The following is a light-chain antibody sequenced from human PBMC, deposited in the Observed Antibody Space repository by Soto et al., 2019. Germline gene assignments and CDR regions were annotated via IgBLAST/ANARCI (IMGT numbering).Light chain of an antibody. V-gene: IGKV1-5*01. J-gene: IGKJ1*01. CDR1: QSITIW. CDR3: QHYNSFSWT. CDR2: DAS. Sequence: DIQMTQSPSTLSASVGDRVTITCRASQSITIWLAWYQQKPGKAPKLLIFDASNLESGVPSRFSGSGSGTEFTLTISSLQPDDFATYYCQHYNSFSWTFGQGTKVDIK.